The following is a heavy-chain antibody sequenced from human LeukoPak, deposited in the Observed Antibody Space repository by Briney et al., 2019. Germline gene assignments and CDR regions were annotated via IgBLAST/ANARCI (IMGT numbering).Heavy chain of an antibody. CDR1: GGSISSSNW. CDR2: IYHSGST. J-gene: IGHJ4*02. D-gene: IGHD6-6*01. CDR3: ARGQIDAARLVSPFDY. V-gene: IGHV4-4*02. Sequence: SETLSLTCAVSGGSISSSNWWSWVRQPPGKGLEWIGEIYHSGSTNYNPSLKSRVTMSVDTSKNQFSLKLSSVTAADTAVYYCARGQIDAARLVSPFDYWGQGTLVTVSS.